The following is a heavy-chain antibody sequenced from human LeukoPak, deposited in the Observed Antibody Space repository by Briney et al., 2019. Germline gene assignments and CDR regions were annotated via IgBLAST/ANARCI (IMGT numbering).Heavy chain of an antibody. D-gene: IGHD2-15*01. Sequence: PGRSLRLSCAASGFTFSSYGMHWVRQAPGKGLEWVAVISYDGSNKYYADSVKGRFTISRDNSKNTLYLQMNSLRAEDTAVYYCARDLQRSRCSGGSCYRPDAFDIWGQGTMVTVSS. V-gene: IGHV3-30*03. CDR1: GFTFSSYG. CDR2: ISYDGSNK. CDR3: ARDLQRSRCSGGSCYRPDAFDI. J-gene: IGHJ3*02.